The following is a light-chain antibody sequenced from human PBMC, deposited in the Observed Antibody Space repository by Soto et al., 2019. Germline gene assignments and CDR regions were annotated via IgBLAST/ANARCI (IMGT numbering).Light chain of an antibody. V-gene: IGKV3-15*01. CDR3: QQGHNWPLT. Sequence: EIVMTQSPATLSVSPGERATLSCRASQSISTELAWYQQKPDQPPRLLIYSASTRATGVPARFTGSGSGSEFPHTISGLQSEDFAVYYCQQGHNWPLTFGQGTRLEI. CDR1: QSISTE. CDR2: SAS. J-gene: IGKJ2*01.